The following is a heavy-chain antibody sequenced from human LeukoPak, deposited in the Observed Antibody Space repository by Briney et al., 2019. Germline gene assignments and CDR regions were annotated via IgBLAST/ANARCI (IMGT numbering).Heavy chain of an antibody. J-gene: IGHJ4*02. Sequence: GRSLRLSCAASGFTFSNYGMHWIRQAPGKGLEWVALISYDGSNKYFADSVKRRFTISRDNSKNTLYLQMHSLRAEDTAVYYCARDDYGDYGLLDFWGQGTLVTVSS. D-gene: IGHD4-17*01. CDR3: ARDDYGDYGLLDF. CDR1: GFTFSNYG. CDR2: ISYDGSNK. V-gene: IGHV3-30*03.